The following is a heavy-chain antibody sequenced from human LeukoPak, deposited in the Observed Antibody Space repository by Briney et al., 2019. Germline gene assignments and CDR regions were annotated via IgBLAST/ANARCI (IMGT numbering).Heavy chain of an antibody. J-gene: IGHJ4*02. V-gene: IGHV4-59*07. Sequence: RSDTQSLPCTLWGRCKDRYYCRCIRGSPGKGLEWIGSIYYSGSTNYNPSLKSRVTMSVDTSKNQFSLKLSSVTAADTAVYYCVRNAEDYWGQGTLVTVSS. CDR1: GRCKDRYY. CDR2: IYYSGST. CDR3: VRNAEDY.